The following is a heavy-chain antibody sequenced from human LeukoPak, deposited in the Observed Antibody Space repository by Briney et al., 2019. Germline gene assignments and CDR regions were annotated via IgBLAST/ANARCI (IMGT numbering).Heavy chain of an antibody. CDR1: GFTFSSYW. CDR2: IKHDASEK. Sequence: GGSLRLSCAASGFTFSSYWMAWVRQTPGKGLEWVANIKHDASEKYYVDSVKGRFTISRDNAQNSFYLQMNSLRAEDTAVYYCARDRGSTGYDSYDYWGQGTLVTVSS. D-gene: IGHD5-12*01. V-gene: IGHV3-7*01. J-gene: IGHJ4*02. CDR3: ARDRGSTGYDSYDY.